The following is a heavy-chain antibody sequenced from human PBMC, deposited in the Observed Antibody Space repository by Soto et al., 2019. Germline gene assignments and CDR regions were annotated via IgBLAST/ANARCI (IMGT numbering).Heavy chain of an antibody. CDR2: INPDSGGT. CDR1: GYSFTDYY. CDR3: AREMDYYRT. V-gene: IGHV1-2*02. Sequence: GPSVKVSCKASGYSFTDYYMHWVRQAPGQGLEWMGWINPDSGGTNYAQKFRGRVAMTRDTSISTAYMELSRLNSDDTAVYYCAREMDYYRTWGQGTLVTVSS. J-gene: IGHJ5*02. D-gene: IGHD1-26*01.